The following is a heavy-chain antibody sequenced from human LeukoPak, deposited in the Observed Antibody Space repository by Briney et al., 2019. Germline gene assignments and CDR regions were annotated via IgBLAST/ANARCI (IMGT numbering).Heavy chain of an antibody. V-gene: IGHV1-46*01. Sequence: ASVKVSCKASGHTFTSYYMHWVRQAPGQGLEWMGIINPSGGSTSYAQKFQGRVTMTRDTSTSTVYMELSSLRSEDTAVYYCARDGGPYLTKALHGDYWGQGTLVTVSS. J-gene: IGHJ4*02. CDR2: INPSGGST. CDR3: ARDGGPYLTKALHGDY. D-gene: IGHD3-16*01. CDR1: GHTFTSYY.